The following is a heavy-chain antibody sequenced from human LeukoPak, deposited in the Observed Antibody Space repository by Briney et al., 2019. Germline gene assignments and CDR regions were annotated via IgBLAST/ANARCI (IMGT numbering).Heavy chain of an antibody. V-gene: IGHV3-23*01. J-gene: IGHJ4*02. CDR1: GLPFGRYA. CDR2: ITGNGVYT. Sequence: GGSLRLSCAVSGLPFGRYAMTWVRQAPGKGLEWVSGITGNGVYTYYADSVKGRFTISRDNSTGTLSLQMNSLRAGDTAVYYCAKSYCGGDDGWGPGALVTVSS. CDR3: AKSYCGGDDG. D-gene: IGHD2-21*02.